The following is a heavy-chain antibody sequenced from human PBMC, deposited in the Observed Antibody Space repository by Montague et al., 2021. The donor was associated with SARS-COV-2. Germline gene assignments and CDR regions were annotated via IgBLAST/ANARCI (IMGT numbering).Heavy chain of an antibody. CDR2: IYYSGST. V-gene: IGHV4-31*03. Sequence: TLSLTCTVSGGSISSGGYYWSWIRQPPGKGLEWIGYIYYSGSTYYNPSLKSRVTISVDTSKNQFSLKLSSVTVADTAVYYCARDVGWYSSSWLDYWGQGTLVTVSS. D-gene: IGHD6-13*01. CDR1: GGSISSGGYY. CDR3: ARDVGWYSSSWLDY. J-gene: IGHJ4*02.